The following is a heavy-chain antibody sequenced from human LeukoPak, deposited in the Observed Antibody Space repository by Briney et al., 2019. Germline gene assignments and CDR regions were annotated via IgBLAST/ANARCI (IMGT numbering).Heavy chain of an antibody. V-gene: IGHV1-18*01. J-gene: IGHJ4*02. CDR1: GYTFTSYG. CDR3: ARDTAMVMFDY. CDR2: ISAYNGNT. Sequence: ASVKVSCKASGYTFTSYGISWVRQAPGQGLEWMGWISAYNGNTNYAQKFQGRVTMTRDMSTSTVYMELSSLRSEDTAVYYCARDTAMVMFDYWGQGTLVTVSS. D-gene: IGHD5-18*01.